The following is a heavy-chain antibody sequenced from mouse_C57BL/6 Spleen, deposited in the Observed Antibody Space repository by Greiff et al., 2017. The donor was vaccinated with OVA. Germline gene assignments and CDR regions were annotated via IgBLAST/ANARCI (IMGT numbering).Heavy chain of an antibody. Sequence: LQESGAELVRPGTSVKVSCKASGYAFTNYLIEWVKQRPGQGLEWIGVINPGSGGTNYNEKFKGKATLTADKSSSTAYMQLSSLTSEDSAVYFCARGSYDGYYGDYWGQGTTLTVSS. CDR2: INPGSGGT. V-gene: IGHV1-54*01. CDR3: ARGSYDGYYGDY. D-gene: IGHD2-3*01. CDR1: GYAFTNYL. J-gene: IGHJ2*01.